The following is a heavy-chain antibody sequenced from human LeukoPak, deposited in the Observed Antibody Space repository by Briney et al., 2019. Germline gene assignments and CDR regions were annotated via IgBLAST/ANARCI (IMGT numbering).Heavy chain of an antibody. J-gene: IGHJ4*02. CDR3: AKGEPTSSGWDPIDY. D-gene: IGHD6-19*01. CDR2: ISWDGSST. CDR1: GFTFDDYT. V-gene: IGHV3-43*01. Sequence: GGSLRLSCAASGFTFDDYTMHWVRQTPGKGLEWVSLISWDGSSTYYADSVKGRFTISRDNSKNSPYLQMTSLRTEDTALYYCAKGEPTSSGWDPIDYWGQGTLVTVSS.